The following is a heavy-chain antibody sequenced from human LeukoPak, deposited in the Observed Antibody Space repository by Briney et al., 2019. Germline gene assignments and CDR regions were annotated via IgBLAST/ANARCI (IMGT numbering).Heavy chain of an antibody. V-gene: IGHV5-51*01. D-gene: IGHD3-22*01. J-gene: IGHJ4*02. CDR1: GYSFTSYW. CDR3: ARRLLLRPTSGMCFDY. CDR2: IYPGDSDT. Sequence: GESLKISCKGSGYSFTSYWIGWVRQMPGKGLEWMGIIYPGDSDTRYSPSFQGQVTISADKSISTAYLQWSSLEASDTAMYYCARRLLLRPTSGMCFDYWGQGTLVTVSS.